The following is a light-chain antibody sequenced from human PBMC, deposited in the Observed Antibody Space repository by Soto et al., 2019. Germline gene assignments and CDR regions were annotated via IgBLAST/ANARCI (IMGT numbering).Light chain of an antibody. V-gene: IGKV1-5*01. CDR2: DAS. CDR1: QGVSGW. Sequence: DIQMTQSPSTLSASVGDTVTVTCRASQGVSGWLAWYQQKPGEAPKLLIYDASALPRGVPSRFNGSGSGTKFTLTVASPQADDFATYYCQQYKTFSGTFGPGTKVEI. J-gene: IGKJ1*01. CDR3: QQYKTFSGT.